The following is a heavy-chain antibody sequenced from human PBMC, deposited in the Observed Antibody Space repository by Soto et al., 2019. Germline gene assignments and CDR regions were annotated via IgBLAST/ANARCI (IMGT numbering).Heavy chain of an antibody. V-gene: IGHV3-23*01. CDR1: GFTFSTYA. D-gene: IGHD6-13*01. CDR3: VNLKRIAFPRGYFDY. CDR2: ISASGGTT. J-gene: IGHJ4*02. Sequence: GGSLRLSCAASGFTFSTYAMTWVRQAPGKGLEWVSIISASGGTTYYADSVKGRFTISRDNSKNTLHLQMNSLRADDTALYYCVNLKRIAFPRGYFDYWGQGTLVTVSS.